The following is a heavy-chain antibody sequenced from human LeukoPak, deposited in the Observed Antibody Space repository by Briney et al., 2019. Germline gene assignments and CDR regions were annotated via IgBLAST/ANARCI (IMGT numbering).Heavy chain of an antibody. D-gene: IGHD1-1*01. Sequence: ASVKVSGKASGYTFTGYYMHWVRQAPGQGLEWMGWINPNSGGTNYAQKFQGRVTMTRDTSISTAYMELSRLRSDDTAVYYCAREPNWNGNYYYYYMDVWGKGTTVTVSS. V-gene: IGHV1-2*02. J-gene: IGHJ6*03. CDR1: GYTFTGYY. CDR3: AREPNWNGNYYYYYMDV. CDR2: INPNSGGT.